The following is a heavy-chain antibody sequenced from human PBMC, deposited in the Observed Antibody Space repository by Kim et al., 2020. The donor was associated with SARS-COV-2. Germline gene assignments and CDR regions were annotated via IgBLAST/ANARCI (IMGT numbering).Heavy chain of an antibody. CDR2: IYWDDDK. V-gene: IGHV2-5*02. CDR3: ALLPHDYGYLYFDY. Sequence: SGPTLVNPTQTLTLTCTFSGFSLSTSGVGVGWIRQPPGKALEWLSLIYWDDDKRYSPSLKSRLTITKDTSKNQVVLTMTNMDPVDTATYYCALLPHDYGYLYFDYWGQGTLVTVSS. D-gene: IGHD4-17*01. CDR1: GFSLSTSGVG. J-gene: IGHJ4*02.